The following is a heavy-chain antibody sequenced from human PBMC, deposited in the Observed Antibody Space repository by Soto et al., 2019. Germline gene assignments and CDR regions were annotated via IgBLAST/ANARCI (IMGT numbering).Heavy chain of an antibody. V-gene: IGHV1-18*04. Sequence: QVPLVQSGAEVKKPGASVKVSCKASGYTFTSYGISWVRQAPGQGLEWMGWISAYNGNTNYAQKLQGRVTMTTDTSTSTAYMELRSLRSDDTAVYYCARDSRITMIVVVITGMDVWGQGTTVTVSS. J-gene: IGHJ6*02. D-gene: IGHD3-22*01. CDR2: ISAYNGNT. CDR3: ARDSRITMIVVVITGMDV. CDR1: GYTFTSYG.